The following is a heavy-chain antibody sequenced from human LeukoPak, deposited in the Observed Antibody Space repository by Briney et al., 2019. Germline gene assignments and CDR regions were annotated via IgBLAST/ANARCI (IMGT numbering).Heavy chain of an antibody. CDR1: GFTFTSSA. J-gene: IGHJ4*02. D-gene: IGHD6-13*01. CDR2: IVVGSGNT. V-gene: IGHV1-58*01. Sequence: GASVKVSCKASGFTFTSSAVQWVRQASGQRLEWIGWIVVGSGNTNYAQKFQERVTITRDMSTSTAYMELSSLRSEDTAVYYCAAVEYSSSWYLGSDYWGQGTLVTVSS. CDR3: AAVEYSSSWYLGSDY.